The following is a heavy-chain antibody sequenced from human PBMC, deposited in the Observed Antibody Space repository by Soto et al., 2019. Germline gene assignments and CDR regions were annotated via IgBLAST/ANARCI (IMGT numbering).Heavy chain of an antibody. D-gene: IGHD6-6*01. CDR1: GGTFSSYA. J-gene: IGHJ6*02. Sequence: QVQLVQSGAEVKKPGSSVKVSCKASGGTFSSYAISWVRQAPGQGLEWMGGIIPIFGTANYAQKFQGRVTITADESTSTANMELSSLRSEDTAVDYWARAEGYSSSSDYYYGMDVWGQGTTVTVSS. CDR3: ARAEGYSSSSDYYYGMDV. V-gene: IGHV1-69*01. CDR2: IIPIFGTA.